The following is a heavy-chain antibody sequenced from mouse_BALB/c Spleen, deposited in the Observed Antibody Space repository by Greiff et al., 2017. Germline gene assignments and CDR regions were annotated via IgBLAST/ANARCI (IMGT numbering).Heavy chain of an antibody. J-gene: IGHJ2*01. D-gene: IGHD1-1*01. CDR1: GYAFTNYL. Sequence: QVQLQQSGAELVRPGTSVKVSCKASGYAFTNYLIEWVKQRPGQGLEWIGVINPGSGGTNYNEKFKGKATLTADKSSSTAYMQLSSLTSDDSAVYFCARYYYGYFDYWGQGTTLTVSS. V-gene: IGHV1-54*01. CDR2: INPGSGGT. CDR3: ARYYYGYFDY.